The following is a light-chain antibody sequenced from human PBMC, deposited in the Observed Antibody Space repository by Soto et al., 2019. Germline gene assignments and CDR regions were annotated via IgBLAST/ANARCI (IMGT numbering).Light chain of an antibody. J-gene: IGLJ3*02. CDR2: EVS. CDR1: SSDVGKYNL. V-gene: IGLV2-23*02. Sequence: QSALTQPASVSGSPGQSITISCIGTSSDVGKYNLVSWYQHHPGKAPKLMIYEVSKRPSGVSNRFSGSKSGNTASLTISGLQAEDEADYYCYSYAGSSIFGVSGGGTKVTVL. CDR3: YSYAGSSIFGV.